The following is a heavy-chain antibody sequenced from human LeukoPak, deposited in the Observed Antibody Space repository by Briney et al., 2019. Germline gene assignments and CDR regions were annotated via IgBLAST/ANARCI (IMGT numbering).Heavy chain of an antibody. J-gene: IGHJ4*02. Sequence: PGGSLRLSCAASGFTFSSYWMSWVRQAPGKGLEGVANIKQYGSGKYYVHSVKGRFTISRDNAKNSLYLQMTSLRAEDTAVYYCARGTVYYDSSGYYYGPIDYWGQGPLVTVSS. CDR1: GFTFSSYW. D-gene: IGHD3-22*01. CDR3: ARGTVYYDSSGYYYGPIDY. CDR2: IKQYGSGK. V-gene: IGHV3-7*01.